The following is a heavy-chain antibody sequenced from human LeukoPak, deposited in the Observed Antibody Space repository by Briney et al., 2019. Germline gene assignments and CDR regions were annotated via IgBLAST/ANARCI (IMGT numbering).Heavy chain of an antibody. J-gene: IGHJ3*02. D-gene: IGHD3-3*01. CDR2: IKQDGSEK. CDR1: GFALSDYW. Sequence: GGSLRLSCAASGFALSDYWMSWVRQAPGKGLEWVANIKQDGSEKYYVDSVKGRFTISRDNAKNTLYLQMNSLRAEDTAVYYCARGFTIFGVVNDGFDIWGQGTKVTVSS. V-gene: IGHV3-7*01. CDR3: ARGFTIFGVVNDGFDI.